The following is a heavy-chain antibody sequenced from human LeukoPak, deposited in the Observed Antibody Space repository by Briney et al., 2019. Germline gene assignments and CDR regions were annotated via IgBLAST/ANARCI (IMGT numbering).Heavy chain of an antibody. Sequence: GGSLRLSCAASGFTFSSYAMSWIRQTPEKGLEWISHISTTGNTKYYADSVIGRFSISRDNAKNSVYLQMNSLRPEDTAVYYCARDHNSGWFNADVLEYFQHWGQGTLVTVSS. CDR3: ARDHNSGWFNADVLEYFQH. V-gene: IGHV3-11*01. D-gene: IGHD6-19*01. J-gene: IGHJ1*01. CDR1: GFTFSSYA. CDR2: ISTTGNTK.